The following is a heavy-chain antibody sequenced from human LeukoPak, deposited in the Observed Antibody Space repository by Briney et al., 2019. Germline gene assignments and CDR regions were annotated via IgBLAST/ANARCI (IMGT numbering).Heavy chain of an antibody. CDR1: GFTVSSNY. Sequence: GGSLRLSCAASGFTVSSNYMSWVRQAPGKGLEWVSVIYSGGSTYYADSVKGRFTISRDNSKNTLYLQMNSLRAEDTAVYYCARDSATVEYYFDYWGQGTLVTVSS. CDR2: IYSGGST. CDR3: ARDSATVEYYFDY. D-gene: IGHD4-23*01. V-gene: IGHV3-53*05. J-gene: IGHJ4*02.